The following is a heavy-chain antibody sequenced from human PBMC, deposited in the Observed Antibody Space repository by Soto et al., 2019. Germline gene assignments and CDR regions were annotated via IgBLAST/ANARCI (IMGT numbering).Heavy chain of an antibody. J-gene: IGHJ5*02. CDR2: IIPIFGTA. CDR1: GGTFSSYA. D-gene: IGHD6-6*01. Sequence: QVQLVQSGAEVKKPGSSVKVSCTASGGTFSSYAISWVRQAPGQGLEWMGGIIPIFGTANYAQKFQGRVTMTADESTSTSYMELSSLRSEDTAVYYCARDYRARNWFDPWGQGTLVTVSS. V-gene: IGHV1-69*01. CDR3: ARDYRARNWFDP.